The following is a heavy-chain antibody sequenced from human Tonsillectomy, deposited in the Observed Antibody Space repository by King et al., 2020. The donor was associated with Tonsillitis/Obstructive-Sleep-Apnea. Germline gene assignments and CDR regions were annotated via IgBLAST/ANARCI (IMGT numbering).Heavy chain of an antibody. V-gene: IGHV3-48*03. CDR2: ISSSGSTI. D-gene: IGHD3-3*01. CDR3: ARDRGTTDYDFWSGFPFHDY. Sequence: VQLVESGGGLVQPGGSLRLSCAASGFTFSSYEMNWVRQAPGKGLEWVSYISSSGSTIYYADSVKGRFTISRDNAKNSLYLQMNSLRAEDTAVYYCARDRGTTDYDFWSGFPFHDYWGQGTLVTVSS. J-gene: IGHJ4*02. CDR1: GFTFSSYE.